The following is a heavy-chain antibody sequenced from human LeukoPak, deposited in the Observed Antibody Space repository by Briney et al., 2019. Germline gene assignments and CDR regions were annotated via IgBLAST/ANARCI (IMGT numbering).Heavy chain of an antibody. CDR2: INHSGST. CDR3: AMYYYDSSGYYYSDY. D-gene: IGHD3-22*01. V-gene: IGHV4-34*01. CDR1: GGSFSGYY. Sequence: PSETLSLTCAVYGGSFSGYYWSWIRQPPGKGLEWIGEINHSGSTNYNPSLKSRVTISVDTSKNQFSLKLSSVTAADTAVYYCAMYYYDSSGYYYSDYWGQGTLVTVSS. J-gene: IGHJ4*02.